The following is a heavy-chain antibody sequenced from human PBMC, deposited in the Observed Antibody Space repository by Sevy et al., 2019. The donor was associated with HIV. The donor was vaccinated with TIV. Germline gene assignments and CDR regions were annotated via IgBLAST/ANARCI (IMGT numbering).Heavy chain of an antibody. J-gene: IGHJ6*02. CDR3: ATGKGSGDRKKYGMDV. D-gene: IGHD6-19*01. V-gene: IGHV1-24*01. CDR1: GYTLTELS. Sequence: ASVKVSCKVSGYTLTELSMHWVRQAPGKGLGWMGGFDPEDGETIYAQKFQGRVTMTEDTSTDTAYMELSSLRSEDTAVYYCATGKGSGDRKKYGMDVWGQGTTVTVSS. CDR2: FDPEDGET.